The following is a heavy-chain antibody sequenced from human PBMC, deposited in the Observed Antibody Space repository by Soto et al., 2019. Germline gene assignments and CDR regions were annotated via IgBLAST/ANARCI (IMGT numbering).Heavy chain of an antibody. CDR2: IYYSGST. D-gene: IGHD2-21*02. J-gene: IGHJ4*02. CDR3: AKLARSDCYSSADY. CDR1: GGSISSYY. V-gene: IGHV4-59*12. Sequence: TSETLSLTCTVSGGSISSYYWSWIRQPPGKGLEWIGYIYYSGSTNYNPSLKSRVSISIDTSKNTLYLQMNSLRAEDTAVYYCAKLARSDCYSSADYWGQGTLVTVSS.